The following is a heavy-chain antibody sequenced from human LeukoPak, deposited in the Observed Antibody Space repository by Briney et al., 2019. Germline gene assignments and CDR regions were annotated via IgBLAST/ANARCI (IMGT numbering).Heavy chain of an antibody. J-gene: IGHJ4*02. D-gene: IGHD7-27*01. CDR3: AREGELGLND. Sequence: ASVKVSCKASGHTFTVYYIHWVRQAPGQGLEWMGWITLNSGDTKYAQKFQGRVTMTSDTSITTAYMELSRLKFDDAAIYYCAREGELGLNDWGQGTLVTVSS. CDR1: GHTFTVYY. V-gene: IGHV1-2*02. CDR2: ITLNSGDT.